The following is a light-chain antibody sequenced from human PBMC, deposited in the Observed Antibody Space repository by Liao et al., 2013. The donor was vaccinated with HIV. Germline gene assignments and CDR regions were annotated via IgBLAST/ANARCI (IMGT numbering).Light chain of an antibody. V-gene: IGLV3-1*01. CDR2: QDT. CDR3: QAWDSRIVV. CDR1: KLGDKY. Sequence: SYELTQAPSVSVSPGQTARITCSGDKLGDKYVSWYQQRPGRSPVLVIYQDTKRPPGIPERFSGSNSGNTATLTITGTQAMDEAVYYCQAWDSRIVVFGGGTKLTVL. J-gene: IGLJ2*01.